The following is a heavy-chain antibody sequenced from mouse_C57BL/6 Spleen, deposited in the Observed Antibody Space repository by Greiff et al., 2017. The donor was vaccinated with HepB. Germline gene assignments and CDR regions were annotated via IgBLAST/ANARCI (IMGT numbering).Heavy chain of an antibody. CDR2: ISSGGSYT. V-gene: IGHV5-6*02. CDR3: ARYYYGSSSYAMDY. Sequence: EVKLQESGGDLVKPGGSLKLSCAASGFTFSSYGMSWVRQTPDKRLEWVATISSGGSYTYYPDSVKGRFTISRDNAKNTLYLQMSSLKSEDTAMYYCARYYYGSSSYAMDYWGQGTSVTVSS. J-gene: IGHJ4*01. CDR1: GFTFSSYG. D-gene: IGHD1-1*01.